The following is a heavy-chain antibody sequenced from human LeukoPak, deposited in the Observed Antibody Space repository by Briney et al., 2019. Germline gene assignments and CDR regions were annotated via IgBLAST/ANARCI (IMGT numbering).Heavy chain of an antibody. V-gene: IGHV4-59*01. CDR2: IYYSGST. J-gene: IGHJ3*02. Sequence: PSETLSLTCTVSGGSISSYYWSWVRQPPGKGLDWIGYIYYSGSTNYNHSLKSRVTISVEKSKNQFSLKLKSVTAADTAVYYCARVPTPRGYSYAFDIWGQGTMVTVSS. D-gene: IGHD5-18*01. CDR3: ARVPTPRGYSYAFDI. CDR1: GGSISSYY.